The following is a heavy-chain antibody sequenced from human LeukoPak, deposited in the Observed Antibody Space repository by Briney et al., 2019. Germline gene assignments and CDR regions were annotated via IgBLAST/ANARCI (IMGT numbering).Heavy chain of an antibody. CDR2: ISYDGSNK. CDR3: ATSLKAGWGSEYF. D-gene: IGHD6-19*01. CDR1: GFTFSSYA. V-gene: IGHV3-30*14. J-gene: IGHJ1*01. Sequence: GGPLRLSCAASGFTFSSYAMHWVRQAPGKGLEWVAVISYDGSNKYYADSVRGRFTVSRDTSKNTLYLQMYSLRAEDTAVYYCATSLKAGWGSEYF.